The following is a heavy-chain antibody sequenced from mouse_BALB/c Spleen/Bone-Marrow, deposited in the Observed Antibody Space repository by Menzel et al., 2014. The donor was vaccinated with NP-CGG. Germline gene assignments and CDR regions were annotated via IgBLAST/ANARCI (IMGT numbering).Heavy chain of an antibody. V-gene: IGHV1-82*01. CDR3: SKYTYYKKNYFNY. J-gene: IGHJ2*01. CDR2: IYAGDGDT. D-gene: IGHD1-1*01. CDR1: GYAFSSSW. Sequence: QVQLQQSGPELVKPGASVKISCKASGYAFSSSWMNWVKQRPGQGLEWIGRIYAGDGDTNYNGKFKGKATLTADKSSNTTYMQRSSLTAVDSAIYFCSKYTYYKKNYFNYWGQGTTLTVSS.